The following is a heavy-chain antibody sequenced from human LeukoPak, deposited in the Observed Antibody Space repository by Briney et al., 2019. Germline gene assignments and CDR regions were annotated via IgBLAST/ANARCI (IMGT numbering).Heavy chain of an antibody. CDR1: GFTFSSYA. Sequence: PGGSLRLSCAASGFTFSSYAMSWVRQAPGKGLEWVSAISGSGGSTYYADSVKGRFTISRDKSKNTLYLQMNSLRAEDTAVYYCAKDSPRGYSYGDFDYWGQGTLVTVSS. CDR2: ISGSGGST. CDR3: AKDSPRGYSYGDFDY. V-gene: IGHV3-23*01. J-gene: IGHJ4*02. D-gene: IGHD5-18*01.